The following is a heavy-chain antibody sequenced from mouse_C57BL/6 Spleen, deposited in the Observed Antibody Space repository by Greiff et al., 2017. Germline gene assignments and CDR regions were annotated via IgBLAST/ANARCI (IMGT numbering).Heavy chain of an antibody. V-gene: IGHV1-59*01. CDR3: ARVTTVVERYWYFDV. J-gene: IGHJ1*03. D-gene: IGHD1-1*01. CDR2: IDPSDSYT. CDR1: GYTFTSYW. Sequence: QVQLQQPGAELVRPGTSVKLSCKASGYTFTSYWMHWVKQRPGQGLEWIGVIDPSDSYTNYNQKFKGKATLTVDTSSSTAYMQLSSLTSEDSAVYDCARVTTVVERYWYFDVWGTGTTVTVSS.